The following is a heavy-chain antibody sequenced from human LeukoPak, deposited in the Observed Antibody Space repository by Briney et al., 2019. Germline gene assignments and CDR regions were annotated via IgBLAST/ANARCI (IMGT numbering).Heavy chain of an antibody. V-gene: IGHV4-39*07. D-gene: IGHD3-22*01. CDR3: ARDYRLTMIPD. CDR2: IYYSGST. J-gene: IGHJ4*02. Sequence: SETLSLTCTVSGGSISSSSYYWGWIRQPPGKGLEWIGTIYYSGSTYYNPSLKSRVTISIDTSKNQFSLKLSSVTAADTAVYYCARDYRLTMIPDWGQGTLVTVSS. CDR1: GGSISSSSYY.